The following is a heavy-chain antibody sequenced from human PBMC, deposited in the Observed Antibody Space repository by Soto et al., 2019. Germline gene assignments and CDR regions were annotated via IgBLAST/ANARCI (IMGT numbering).Heavy chain of an antibody. CDR1: GYSFTSYW. Sequence: PGESLKISCKGSGYSFTSYWISWVRQMPGKGLEWMGRIDPSDSYTNYSPSFQGHVTISADKSISTAYLQWSSLKASDTAMYYCASPSPSITIFRVVPADYYGMDVWGQGTMVTVSS. D-gene: IGHD3-3*01. CDR2: IDPSDSYT. CDR3: ASPSPSITIFRVVPADYYGMDV. V-gene: IGHV5-10-1*01. J-gene: IGHJ6*02.